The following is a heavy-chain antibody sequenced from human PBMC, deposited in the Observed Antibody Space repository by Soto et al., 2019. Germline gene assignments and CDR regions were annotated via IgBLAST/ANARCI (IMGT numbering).Heavy chain of an antibody. CDR1: GYSFTSYW. Sequence: PGESMKISRKGAGYSFTSYWSGWVRQMPGKGLEWMGIIYPGDSDTRYSPSFQGQVTISADKSISTAYLQWSSLKASDTAMYYCAITSGHDYYFDYWGQGTLVTVSS. J-gene: IGHJ4*02. D-gene: IGHD5-12*01. CDR2: IYPGDSDT. CDR3: AITSGHDYYFDY. V-gene: IGHV5-51*01.